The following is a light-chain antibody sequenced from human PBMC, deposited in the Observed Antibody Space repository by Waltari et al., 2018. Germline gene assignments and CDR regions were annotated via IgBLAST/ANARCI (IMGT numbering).Light chain of an antibody. CDR1: HDISSH. Sequence: IQLTQSPSSLSASVGDRVTISCRASHDISSHLAWYQQKPGKAPTPLIYPASTLESGVPSRFSGSGSGTEFTLTITSLQPEDFATYFCQDLHDYPVFGGGTRLEI. CDR2: PAS. CDR3: QDLHDYPV. V-gene: IGKV1-9*01. J-gene: IGKJ4*01.